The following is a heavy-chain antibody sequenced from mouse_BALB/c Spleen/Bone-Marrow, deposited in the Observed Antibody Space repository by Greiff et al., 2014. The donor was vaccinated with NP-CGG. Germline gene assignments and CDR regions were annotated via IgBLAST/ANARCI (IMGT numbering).Heavy chain of an antibody. J-gene: IGHJ2*01. CDR1: GDSITSGY. CDR2: ISYSDST. Sequence: EVKLMESGPSLVKPSQTLSLTCSVSGDSITSGYWNWIRKFPGNKLEYMGYISYSDSTYYNPSLKSRISITRDTSKNQCYLQLISVTTEDTAAYYCASGGFDYWGQGTTLTVSS. V-gene: IGHV3-8*02. CDR3: ASGGFDY.